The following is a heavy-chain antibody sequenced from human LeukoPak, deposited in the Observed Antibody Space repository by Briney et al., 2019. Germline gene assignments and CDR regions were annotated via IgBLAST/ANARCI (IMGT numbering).Heavy chain of an antibody. J-gene: IGHJ5*02. D-gene: IGHD2-21*01. Sequence: GASVKDSCKASGYTFTSYYMHWVRQAPGQGLEWMGIINSSGGSTSYAQKFQGRVTMTRDTSTSTVYMELSSLRSEDTAVYYCARVLGDNWFDPWGQGTLVTVSS. CDR3: ARVLGDNWFDP. V-gene: IGHV1-46*01. CDR1: GYTFTSYY. CDR2: INSSGGST.